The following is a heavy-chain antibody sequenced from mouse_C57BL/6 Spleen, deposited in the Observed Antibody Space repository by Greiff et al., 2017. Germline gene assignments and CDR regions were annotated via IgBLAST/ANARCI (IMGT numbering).Heavy chain of an antibody. CDR1: GFTFSSYA. CDR3: SRGGVGWYFDV. Sequence: EVQGVESGGGLVKPGGSLKLSCAASGFTFSSYAMSWVRQTPEKRLAWVATISDGGSYTYYPDNVQGRFTISRDNAKNNLYLQMSHLKSEDTAMDYCSRGGVGWYFDVGGTGTTGTVSS. J-gene: IGHJ1*03. CDR2: ISDGGSYT. V-gene: IGHV5-4*01.